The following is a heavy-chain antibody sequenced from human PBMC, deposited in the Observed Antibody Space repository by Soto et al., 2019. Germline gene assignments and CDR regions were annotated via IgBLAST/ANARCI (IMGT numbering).Heavy chain of an antibody. V-gene: IGHV1-69*01. D-gene: IGHD4-17*01. CDR2: IIPIFGTA. CDR3: ARCHGDSGTGTFDI. J-gene: IGHJ3*02. CDR1: GGTFSSYA. Sequence: QVQLVQSGAEVKKPGSSVKVSSKASGGTFSSYAISWVRQAPGQGLEWMGGIIPIFGTANYAQKFQGRVTITADESTSTAYMELSSLRSEDTAVYYCARCHGDSGTGTFDIWGQGTMVTVSS.